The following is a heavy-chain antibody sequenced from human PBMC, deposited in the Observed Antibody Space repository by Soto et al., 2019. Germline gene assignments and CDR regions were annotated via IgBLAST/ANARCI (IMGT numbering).Heavy chain of an antibody. CDR2: MNPNSGNT. Sequence: ASVTVSCTASGYTFTSYDINWVRPATGQGLEWMGWMNPNSGNTGYAQKFQGRVTMTRNTSISTAYMELSSLRSEDTAVYYCARLRFRDKYRFDYWGQGTLVTVSS. D-gene: IGHD3-16*01. CDR1: GYTFTSYD. CDR3: ARLRFRDKYRFDY. V-gene: IGHV1-8*01. J-gene: IGHJ4*02.